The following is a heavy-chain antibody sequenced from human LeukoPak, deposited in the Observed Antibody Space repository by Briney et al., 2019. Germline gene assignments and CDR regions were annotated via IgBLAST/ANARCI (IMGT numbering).Heavy chain of an antibody. V-gene: IGHV4-59*01. D-gene: IGHD2-2*01. CDR1: GGSISSYY. CDR2: IYYSGST. CDR3: ARYIVVVPAAQYYFDY. Sequence: SETLSLTCTVSGGSISSYYWSWIRQPPGKGLEWIGYIYYSGSTNYNPSLKSRVTISVDTSKNQFSLKLSSVTAADTAVYYCARYIVVVPAAQYYFDYWGQGTLVTVSS. J-gene: IGHJ4*02.